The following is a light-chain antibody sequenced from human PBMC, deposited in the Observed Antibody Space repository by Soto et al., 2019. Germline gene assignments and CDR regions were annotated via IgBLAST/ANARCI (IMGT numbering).Light chain of an antibody. V-gene: IGLV2-14*01. J-gene: IGLJ6*01. Sequence: QSVLTQPASVSGSLGQSITISCTGASSDVGAYNYVSWYQQQPGKAPKLLVSQVSNRPSGVSNRFPGSKSGNTASLIISGLEAEDEDDFYCCSFAMITGYVDGSGKKVTV. CDR3: CSFAMITGYV. CDR2: QVS. CDR1: SSDVGAYNY.